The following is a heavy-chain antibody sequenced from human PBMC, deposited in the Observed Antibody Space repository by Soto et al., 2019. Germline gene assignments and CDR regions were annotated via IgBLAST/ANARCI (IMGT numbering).Heavy chain of an antibody. CDR1: GGTFGSYA. CDR2: IIPIPGTA. D-gene: IGHD2-2*01. CDR3: ARSQGSSTSLEMYYYYYYGMDV. J-gene: IGHJ6*02. Sequence: QVQLVQSGAEVKKPGSSVKVSCKASGGTFGSYAISWVRQAPGQGLEWMGGIIPIPGTANYAQKSQGRVTIAADESTSTAYMELSSMRSDDTAVYYCARSQGSSTSLEMYYYYYYGMDVWGQGTTVTVSS. V-gene: IGHV1-69*01.